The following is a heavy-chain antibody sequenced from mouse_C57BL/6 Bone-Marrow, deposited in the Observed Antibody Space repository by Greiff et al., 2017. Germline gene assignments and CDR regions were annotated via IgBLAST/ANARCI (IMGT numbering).Heavy chain of an antibody. CDR3: AREGVWLGWYFDV. V-gene: IGHV1-81*01. CDR2: IYPRSGNT. D-gene: IGHD2-2*01. Sequence: VKLQQSGAELARPGASVKLSCKASGYTFTSYGISWVKQRTGQGLEWIGEIYPRSGNTYYNEKFKGKATLTADKSSRTAYMELRSLTSEDSAVYFCAREGVWLGWYFDVWGTGTTVTVSS. CDR1: GYTFTSYG. J-gene: IGHJ1*03.